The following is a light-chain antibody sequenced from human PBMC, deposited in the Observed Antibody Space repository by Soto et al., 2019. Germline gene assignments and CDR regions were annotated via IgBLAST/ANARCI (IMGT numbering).Light chain of an antibody. J-gene: IGKJ1*01. V-gene: IGKV1-5*01. Sequence: DIQITQSPSTLSASVGDRVTITFRASQSVNKWLAWFQQKPGKVPKLLIFDASTLQTGVPSRFGGGGSGTEFTLTISGLQPDDFATYYCQQYNSYSPWTFGPGTKVDIK. CDR3: QQYNSYSPWT. CDR1: QSVNKW. CDR2: DAS.